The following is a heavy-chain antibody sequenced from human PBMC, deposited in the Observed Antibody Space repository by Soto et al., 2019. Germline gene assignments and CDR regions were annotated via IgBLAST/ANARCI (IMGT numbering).Heavy chain of an antibody. D-gene: IGHD3-22*01. CDR2: INHSRST. J-gene: IGHJ4*02. V-gene: IGHV4-34*01. Sequence: SETLSLTCAVYGGSFSGYYWSWIRQPPGKGLEWIGEINHSRSTNYNPSLKSRVTISVDTSKNQFSLKLSSVTAADTAVYYCARGRITMIVVASGYFDYWGQGTLVTVSS. CDR1: GGSFSGYY. CDR3: ARGRITMIVVASGYFDY.